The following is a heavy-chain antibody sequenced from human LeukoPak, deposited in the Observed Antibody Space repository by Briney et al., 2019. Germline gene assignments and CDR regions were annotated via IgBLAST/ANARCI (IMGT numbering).Heavy chain of an antibody. CDR1: GYTFTSYD. CDR2: MNPNSGNT. CDR3: ARVAGKYCSGGSCYFY. V-gene: IGHV1-8*01. J-gene: IGHJ4*02. Sequence: GASVKVSCKASGYTFTSYDINWVRQATGQGLEWMGWMNPNSGNTGYAQKFQGRVTMTRDTSISTAYMELSRLRSDDTAVYYCARVAGKYCSGGSCYFYWGQGTLVTVSS. D-gene: IGHD2-15*01.